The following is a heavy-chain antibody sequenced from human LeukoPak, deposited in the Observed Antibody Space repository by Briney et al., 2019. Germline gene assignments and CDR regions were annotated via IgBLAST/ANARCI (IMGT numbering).Heavy chain of an antibody. Sequence: GGSLRLSCAASGFTFSSYAMSWVRQAPGKGLEWVSAISGSGGSTYYADSVKGRFTISRDNSKNTLYLQMNSLRAEDTAVYYCAKDELLWFGELAGIPYWGQGTLVTASS. CDR3: AKDELLWFGELAGIPY. V-gene: IGHV3-23*01. CDR1: GFTFSSYA. D-gene: IGHD3-10*01. CDR2: ISGSGGST. J-gene: IGHJ4*02.